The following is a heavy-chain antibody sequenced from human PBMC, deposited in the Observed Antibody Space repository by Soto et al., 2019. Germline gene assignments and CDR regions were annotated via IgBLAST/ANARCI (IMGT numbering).Heavy chain of an antibody. J-gene: IGHJ6*02. D-gene: IGHD2-15*01. V-gene: IGHV3-23*01. CDR1: GFTFSSYA. CDR2: ISGSGGST. Sequence: GGSLRLSCAASGFTFSSYAMSWVRQAPGKGLEWVSAISGSGGSTYYADSVKGRFTISRDYSKNMMYLQMNSLRAEDTAVYYCAKDRIPQVSIQDIVVVGLYYGMDCCGQGTTVTASS. CDR3: AKDRIPQVSIQDIVVVGLYYGMDC.